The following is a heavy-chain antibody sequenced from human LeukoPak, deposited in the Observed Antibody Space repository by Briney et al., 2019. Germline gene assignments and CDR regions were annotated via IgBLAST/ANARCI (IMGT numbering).Heavy chain of an antibody. Sequence: ASVKVSCKASGYTFTSYGISWVRQAPGQGLEWMGWISAYNGNTNYAQKLQGRVTMTTDTSTSTAYMELGSLRSDDTAVYYCAREGGRVVVPRAHPYGMDVWGQGTTVTVSS. V-gene: IGHV1-18*01. CDR1: GYTFTSYG. CDR3: AREGGRVVVPRAHPYGMDV. J-gene: IGHJ6*02. CDR2: ISAYNGNT. D-gene: IGHD2-2*01.